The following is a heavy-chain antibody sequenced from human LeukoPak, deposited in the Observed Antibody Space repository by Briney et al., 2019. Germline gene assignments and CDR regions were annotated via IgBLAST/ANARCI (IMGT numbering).Heavy chain of an antibody. J-gene: IGHJ4*02. Sequence: SETLSLTCTVSGDSFSSSGYYWVWIRQPPGKGLEWVGTVSYSGSTYYNPSLKSRVTTPADTPKRQFSLRLSSVTAADTAVYYCARQVVPGYYDYWGQGTLVTVSS. CDR2: VSYSGST. CDR3: ARQVVPGYYDY. D-gene: IGHD2-21*01. V-gene: IGHV4-39*01. CDR1: GDSFSSSGYY.